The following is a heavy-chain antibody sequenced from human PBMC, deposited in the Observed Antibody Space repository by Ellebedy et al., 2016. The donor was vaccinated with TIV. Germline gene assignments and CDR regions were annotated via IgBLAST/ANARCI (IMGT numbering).Heavy chain of an antibody. D-gene: IGHD1-1*01. Sequence: SQTLSLTCAVYGGSFSGYYWSWIRQPPGKGLEWIGEINHSGSTNYNPSLKSRVTISVDTSKNQFSLNLTSVTPADTAVYFCAREERPATGESWYYGMDVWGQGTTVTVSS. CDR3: AREERPATGESWYYGMDV. J-gene: IGHJ6*02. CDR2: INHSGST. V-gene: IGHV4-34*01. CDR1: GGSFSGYY.